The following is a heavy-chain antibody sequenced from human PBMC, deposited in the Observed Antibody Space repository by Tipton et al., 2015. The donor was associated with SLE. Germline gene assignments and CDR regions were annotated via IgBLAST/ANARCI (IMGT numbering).Heavy chain of an antibody. CDR3: ARSGSWHDALDI. J-gene: IGHJ3*02. V-gene: IGHV4-59*11. CDR2: MYYSGST. Sequence: TLSLTCTVSGGSISSRYWSWIRQPPGKGLEWIGYMYYSGSTKYNPSLKSRVTISVDTSKNQFSLKLSSVTAADTAAYYCARSGSWHDALDIWGQGTMVTVSS. CDR1: GGSISSRY. D-gene: IGHD6-13*01.